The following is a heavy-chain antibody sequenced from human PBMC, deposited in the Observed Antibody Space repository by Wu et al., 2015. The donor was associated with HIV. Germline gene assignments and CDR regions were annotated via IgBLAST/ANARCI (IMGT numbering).Heavy chain of an antibody. Sequence: QVQLVQSANEMKKSGTSVRVSCKTFGYTFTSFGVNWVRQAPGRGLEWVGWITTYNGNTNYAQKLQGRVTMTTDTSTSTAYMELRSLRSDDTAVYYCARDRVPAANIDAFDIWGQGTMVTVSS. CDR1: GYTFTSFG. CDR3: ARDRVPAANIDAFDI. V-gene: IGHV1-18*01. J-gene: IGHJ3*02. CDR2: ITTYNGNT. D-gene: IGHD2-2*01.